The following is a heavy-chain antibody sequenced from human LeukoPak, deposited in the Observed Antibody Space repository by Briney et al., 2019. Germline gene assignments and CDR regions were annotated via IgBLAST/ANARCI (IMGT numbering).Heavy chain of an antibody. CDR1: GGTFSSYA. V-gene: IGHV1-69*13. CDR2: IIPIFGTA. D-gene: IGHD3-22*01. Sequence: SVKVSCKASGGTFSSYAISWVRQAPGQGLEWMGGIIPIFGTANYAQKFQGRVTITADESTSTAYMELSSLRSEDTAVYYCARGYYAGRGHHFEYWGQGTLVTVSS. CDR3: ARGYYAGRGHHFEY. J-gene: IGHJ4*02.